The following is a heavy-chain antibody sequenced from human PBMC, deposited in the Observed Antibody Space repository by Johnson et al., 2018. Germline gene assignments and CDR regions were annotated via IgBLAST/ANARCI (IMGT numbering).Heavy chain of an antibody. Sequence: QVQLQESGPGLVKSSETLSLTCTVSGGSISSYYWSWVRQPPGKGLEWIGNINYSGTSNYNPPLKSRVTISVDTSKNQFSLKLNSVTAADTAVYYCSRETFPYYYDNSGYYFEYWGQGVLVTVSS. J-gene: IGHJ4*02. CDR1: GGSISSYY. CDR3: SRETFPYYYDNSGYYFEY. V-gene: IGHV4-59*01. CDR2: INYSGTS. D-gene: IGHD3-22*01.